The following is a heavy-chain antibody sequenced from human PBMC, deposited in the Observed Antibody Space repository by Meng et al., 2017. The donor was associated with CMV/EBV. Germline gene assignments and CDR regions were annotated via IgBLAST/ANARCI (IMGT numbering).Heavy chain of an antibody. CDR3: ARAYNSAIFGVVGYFDY. V-gene: IGHV3-30*04. CDR2: ISYDGSNK. CDR1: GFTFSSYA. D-gene: IGHD3-3*01. Sequence: GESLKISCAASGFTFSSYATHWVRQAPGKGLEWVAVISYDGSNKYYADSVKGRFTISRDNSKNTLYLQMNSLRAEDTAVYYCARAYNSAIFGVVGYFDYWGQGTLVTVSS. J-gene: IGHJ4*02.